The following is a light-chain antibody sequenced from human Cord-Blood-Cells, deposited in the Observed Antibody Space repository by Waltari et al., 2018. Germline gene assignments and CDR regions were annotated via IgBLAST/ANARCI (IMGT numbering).Light chain of an antibody. Sequence: DIVMTQSPDSLAVSLGDRATINCKSSQSVLYSSNNKNYLDWYQQNPGQPPKLLIYWASTRESGVPDRFSGSGSGTDFTPTISSLQAEDVAVYYCQHYYSTPYTFGQGTKLEIK. J-gene: IGKJ2*01. CDR1: QSVLYSSNNKNY. V-gene: IGKV4-1*01. CDR3: QHYYSTPYT. CDR2: WAS.